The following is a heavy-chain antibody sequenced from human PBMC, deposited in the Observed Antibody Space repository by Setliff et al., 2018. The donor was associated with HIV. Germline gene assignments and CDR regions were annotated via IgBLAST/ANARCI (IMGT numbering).Heavy chain of an antibody. CDR1: GASSSSHY. J-gene: IGHJ2*01. V-gene: IGHV4-59*11. D-gene: IGHD6-6*01. CDR3: AREYSSSSANWYFDL. Sequence: SETLSLTCTVSGASSSSHYWSWIRQPPGKAPEWIGYVYNSGTTKYNPSLKSRVTISVDTSKNQFSLRLNSVTAADTAVYYCAREYSSSSANWYFDLWGRGTLVTVSS. CDR2: VYNSGTT.